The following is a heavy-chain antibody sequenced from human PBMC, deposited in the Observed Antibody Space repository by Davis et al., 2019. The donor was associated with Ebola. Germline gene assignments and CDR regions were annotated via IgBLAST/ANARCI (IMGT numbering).Heavy chain of an antibody. CDR3: ASRPGMSHGVLDY. CDR2: INTDNGNT. CDR1: GYTFISYA. V-gene: IGHV1-3*04. D-gene: IGHD1-14*01. Sequence: AASVKVSCKASGYTFISYAIHWVRQAPGQRLEWMGWINTDNGNTKYSQKFQGRVTVTRDTSASTVYMELSSLRSEDTAVYYCASRPGMSHGVLDYWGQGTLVTVSS. J-gene: IGHJ4*02.